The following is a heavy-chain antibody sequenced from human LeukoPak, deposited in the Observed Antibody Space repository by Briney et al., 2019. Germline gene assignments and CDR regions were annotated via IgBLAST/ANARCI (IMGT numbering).Heavy chain of an antibody. Sequence: ASVKVSCKASGYTFTGYYMHWVRQAPGQGLEWMGWINPNSGGTNYAQKFQGRVTVTRDTSISTAYMELSRLRSDDTAVYYCARGDYGDYEPLGDYWGQGTLVTVSS. D-gene: IGHD4-17*01. J-gene: IGHJ4*02. CDR3: ARGDYGDYEPLGDY. CDR1: GYTFTGYY. V-gene: IGHV1-2*02. CDR2: INPNSGGT.